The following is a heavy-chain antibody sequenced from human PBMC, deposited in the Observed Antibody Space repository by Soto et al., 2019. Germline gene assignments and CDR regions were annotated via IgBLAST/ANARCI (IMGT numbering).Heavy chain of an antibody. D-gene: IGHD4-17*01. CDR1: GFSFSTYG. CDR3: AKEEGVDYALDS. Sequence: PGGSLRLSCAVSGFSFSTYGMPWVRQAPGKGLEWLAIISYDGRRIYYADSVKVRFTISRDNSKNTLYLQMHSLRPEDTAVYYCAKEEGVDYALDSWGLGTLVTVSS. CDR2: ISYDGRRI. J-gene: IGHJ4*02. V-gene: IGHV3-30*18.